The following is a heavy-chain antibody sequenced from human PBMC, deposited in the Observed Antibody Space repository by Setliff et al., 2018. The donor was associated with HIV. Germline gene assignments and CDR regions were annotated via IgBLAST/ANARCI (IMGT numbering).Heavy chain of an antibody. CDR3: ARLGPDGYNSRHDAFDI. CDR2: IYTSGST. CDR1: GGSISSSSYY. D-gene: IGHD5-12*01. V-gene: IGHV4-61*05. J-gene: IGHJ3*02. Sequence: SETLSLTCTVSGGSISSSSYYWGWIRQPPGKGLEWIGYIYTSGSTNYNPSLKSRVTISVDTSKNQFSLKLSSVTAADTAVYYCARLGPDGYNSRHDAFDIWGQGTMVTVSS.